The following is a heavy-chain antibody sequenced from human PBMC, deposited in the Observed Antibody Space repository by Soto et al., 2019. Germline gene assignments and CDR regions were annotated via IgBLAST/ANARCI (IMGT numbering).Heavy chain of an antibody. J-gene: IGHJ4*02. CDR2: ISAYNGNT. CDR3: ASGSQRVVVPAAVDY. Sequence: ASVKVSCKASGYTFTSYGISWVRQAPGQGLEWMGWISAYNGNTNYAQKLQGRVTMTTDTSTSTAYMELRSLRSDDTAVYYCASGSQRVVVPAAVDYWGQGTLVTVPQ. D-gene: IGHD2-2*01. V-gene: IGHV1-18*01. CDR1: GYTFTSYG.